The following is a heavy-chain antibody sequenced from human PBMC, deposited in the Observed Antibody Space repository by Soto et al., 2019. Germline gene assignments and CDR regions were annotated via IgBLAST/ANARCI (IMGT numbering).Heavy chain of an antibody. V-gene: IGHV4-59*08. CDR1: GGSISSYY. Sequence: QVQLQESGPGLVKPSETLSLTCTVSGGSISSYYWSWIRQPPGKGLEWIGYIYYSGSTNYNPSLKSRVTISVDTSKNQFSLKLSSVTAADTAVYYCARLEVREHYGVDYWGQGTLVTVSS. D-gene: IGHD3-10*01. CDR3: ARLEVREHYGVDY. CDR2: IYYSGST. J-gene: IGHJ4*02.